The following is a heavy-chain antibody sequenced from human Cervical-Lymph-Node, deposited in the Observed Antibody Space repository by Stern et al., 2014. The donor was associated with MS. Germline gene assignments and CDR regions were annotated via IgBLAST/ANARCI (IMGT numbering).Heavy chain of an antibody. Sequence: EVQLVGSGGGLAKPGWSLRLSCAASGFSFSNAWMSWVRQAPGKGLDWVGRIKSNSDAGTTEYAAPVKGRFTISRDDSKNKVYLQMNSLRTEDTAVYYCTTDAGTVTSGLRWFDFWGQGTLVTVSS. CDR3: TTDAGTVTSGLRWFDF. CDR1: GFSFSNAW. V-gene: IGHV3-15*01. J-gene: IGHJ4*02. D-gene: IGHD4-17*01. CDR2: IKSNSDAGTT.